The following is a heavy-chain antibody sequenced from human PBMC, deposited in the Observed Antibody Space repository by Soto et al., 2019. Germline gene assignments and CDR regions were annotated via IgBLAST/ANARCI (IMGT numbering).Heavy chain of an antibody. V-gene: IGHV3-30*18. CDR1: GFTFSSYG. Sequence: QVQLVESGGGVVQPGRSLRLSCAASGFTFSSYGMHWVRQAPGKGLEWVAVISYDGSNKYYADSVKGRFTISRDNSKKTLYLQMNSLRAEDTAVYYCAKVNDDFWSGYFGGHFDYWGQGTLVTVSS. CDR3: AKVNDDFWSGYFGGHFDY. J-gene: IGHJ4*02. CDR2: ISYDGSNK. D-gene: IGHD3-3*01.